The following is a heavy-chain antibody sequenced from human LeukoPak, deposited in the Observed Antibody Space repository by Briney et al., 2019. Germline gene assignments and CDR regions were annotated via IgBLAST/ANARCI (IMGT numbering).Heavy chain of an antibody. J-gene: IGHJ4*02. D-gene: IGHD5-12*01. CDR1: GFTFSSYE. V-gene: IGHV3-48*03. Sequence: GGSLRLSCAASGFTFSSYEMNWVRQAPGKGLEWVSYISSSGSTIYYADSVKGRFTISRDNAKNSLYLQMNSLRAEDTAVYYCARVEGNIVTTTEGYFDYWGQGTLVTVSS. CDR2: ISSSGSTI. CDR3: ARVEGNIVTTTEGYFDY.